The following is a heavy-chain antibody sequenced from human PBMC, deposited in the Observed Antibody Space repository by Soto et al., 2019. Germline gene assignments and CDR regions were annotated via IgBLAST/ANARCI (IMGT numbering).Heavy chain of an antibody. CDR3: GRSHWGDTTCYVGVNY. J-gene: IGHJ4*02. CDR2: IYYSGTT. CDR1: GGSVSRGGYS. Sequence: QVQLQESGPGLVKSSQTLSLTCSVSGGSVSRGGYSWSWIRQVPGKGLEWIGYIYYSGTTNYNPSLKSRITMSIDTSKNQFSLNLTSVTAADTAVYYCGRSHWGDTTCYVGVNYWGQGARVTVSS. D-gene: IGHD2-2*01. V-gene: IGHV4-31*03.